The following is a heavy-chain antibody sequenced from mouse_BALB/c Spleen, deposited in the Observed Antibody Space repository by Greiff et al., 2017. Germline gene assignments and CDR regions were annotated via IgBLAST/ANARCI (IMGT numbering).Heavy chain of an antibody. V-gene: IGHV1S22*01. CDR3: TRSHRYDRDSYYYAMDY. CDR1: GYTFTSYW. J-gene: IGHJ4*01. CDR2: IYPGSGST. Sequence: LKQPGSELVRPGASVKLSCKASGYTFTSYWMHWVKQRPGQGLEWIGNIYPGSGSTNYDEKFKSKATLTVDTSSSTAYMQLSSLTSEDSAVYYCTRSHRYDRDSYYYAMDYWGQGTSVTVSS. D-gene: IGHD2-14*01.